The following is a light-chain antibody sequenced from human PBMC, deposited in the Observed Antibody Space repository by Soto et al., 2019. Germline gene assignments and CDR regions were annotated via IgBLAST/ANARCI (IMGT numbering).Light chain of an antibody. Sequence: EIVLTQSPATLTLSPGERATLSCRASQSVSSYLAWYQQKPGQAPRLLIYDASNRATGIPARFSGSGSGTDFPLTISSLEPEDFAVDYFQQRSLWPPYTFGQGTKLEIK. V-gene: IGKV3-11*01. CDR3: QQRSLWPPYT. J-gene: IGKJ2*01. CDR2: DAS. CDR1: QSVSSY.